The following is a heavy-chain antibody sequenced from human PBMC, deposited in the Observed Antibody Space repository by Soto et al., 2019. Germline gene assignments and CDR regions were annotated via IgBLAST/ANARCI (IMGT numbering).Heavy chain of an antibody. CDR2: ISGSGGST. V-gene: IGHV3-23*01. CDR1: GFTFSSYA. J-gene: IGHJ4*02. Sequence: EVQLLESGGGLVQPGGSLRLSCAASGFTFSSYAMSWVRQAPGKGLECVSAISGSGGSTYYADSVKGRFTISRDNSKNTLYLQMNSLRAEDTDVYYWAKGIVAGTSPFDYWCQGTLVSVSS. D-gene: IGHD6-19*01. CDR3: AKGIVAGTSPFDY.